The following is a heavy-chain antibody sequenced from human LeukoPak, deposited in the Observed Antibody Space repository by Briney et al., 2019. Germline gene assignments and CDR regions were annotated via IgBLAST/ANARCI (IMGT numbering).Heavy chain of an antibody. J-gene: IGHJ4*02. V-gene: IGHV3-23*01. Sequence: GGSLRLSCAASGFTFSTYAMSWVRQAPGKGLEWVSAISGSLTYYADSVKGRFTISRDNSKNTLYLQMNSLRAEDAAVYFCAKNSGYSWQYFFDYWGQGTLVTVSS. CDR3: AKNSGYSWQYFFDY. D-gene: IGHD6-25*01. CDR2: ISGSLT. CDR1: GFTFSTYA.